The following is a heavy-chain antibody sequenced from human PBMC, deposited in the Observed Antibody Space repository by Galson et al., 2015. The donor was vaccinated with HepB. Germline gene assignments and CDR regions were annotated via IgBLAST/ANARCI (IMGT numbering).Heavy chain of an antibody. CDR1: GFSFSSYG. CDR2: IWYDGSNK. V-gene: IGHV3-33*01. Sequence: SLRLSCAASGFSFSSYGMHWVRQAPGKGLEWVAAIWYDGSNKYYADSVKGRFTISRDNSKNTLYLQMSSLRVEDTAVYYCARDTSGSGGAFDIWGQGTMVTVSS. J-gene: IGHJ3*02. D-gene: IGHD3-10*01. CDR3: ARDTSGSGGAFDI.